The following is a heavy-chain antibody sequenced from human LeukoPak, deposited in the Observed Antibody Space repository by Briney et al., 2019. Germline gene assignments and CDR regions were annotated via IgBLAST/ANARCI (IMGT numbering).Heavy chain of an antibody. Sequence: PGGSLRLSCAASGFTFSSYAMHWVRQAPGKGLEWVAVISYDGSNKYYADSVKGRFTISRDNSKNTLYLQMNSLRAEDTAVYYCARDSTTEGAFDIWGQGTMVTVSS. V-gene: IGHV3-30*04. J-gene: IGHJ3*02. CDR2: ISYDGSNK. D-gene: IGHD2/OR15-2a*01. CDR3: ARDSTTEGAFDI. CDR1: GFTFSSYA.